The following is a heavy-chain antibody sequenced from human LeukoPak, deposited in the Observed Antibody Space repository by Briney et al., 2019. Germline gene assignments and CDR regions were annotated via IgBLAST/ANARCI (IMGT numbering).Heavy chain of an antibody. V-gene: IGHV4-39*01. D-gene: IGHD2-2*01. J-gene: IGHJ4*02. CDR3: ARGRYCSSTSCYPAFDY. Sequence: PSETLSLTCTVSGGSISSSNYYWGWIRQPPGKGLEWIGSMYYSGSTYYNPPLKSRVTISVDTSKNQFSLKLSSVTAADTAVYYCARGRYCSSTSCYPAFDYWGQGTLVTVSS. CDR2: MYYSGST. CDR1: GGSISSSNYY.